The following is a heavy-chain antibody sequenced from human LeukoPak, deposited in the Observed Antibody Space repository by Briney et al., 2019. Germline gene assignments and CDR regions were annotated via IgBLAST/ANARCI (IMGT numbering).Heavy chain of an antibody. J-gene: IGHJ6*02. CDR1: GGSVSSGSYY. D-gene: IGHD3-10*01. CDR2: IYYSGST. V-gene: IGHV4-61*01. CDR3: ARDLSYYFGSGTSALDV. Sequence: SETLSLTCTVSGGSVSSGSYYWSWIRQPPGKGLEWIGYIYYSGSTNYNPSLKSRVTISVDTSKNQFSLKLSSVTAADTAVYYCARDLSYYFGSGTSALDVWGQGTAVTVSS.